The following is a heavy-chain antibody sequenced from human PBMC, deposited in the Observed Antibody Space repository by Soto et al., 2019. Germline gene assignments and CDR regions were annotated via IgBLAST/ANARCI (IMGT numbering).Heavy chain of an antibody. CDR1: GFTFSSYG. J-gene: IGHJ3*02. D-gene: IGHD6-13*01. CDR3: AKDRGGSRYPGGAFDI. Sequence: QVQLVESGGGVVQPGRSLRLSCAASGFTFSSYGMHWVRQAPGKGLEWVAVISYDGSNKYYADSVKGRFTISRDNSKNTLYLQMNSLRAEDTSVYYCAKDRGGSRYPGGAFDIWGHGTMVTVSS. CDR2: ISYDGSNK. V-gene: IGHV3-30*18.